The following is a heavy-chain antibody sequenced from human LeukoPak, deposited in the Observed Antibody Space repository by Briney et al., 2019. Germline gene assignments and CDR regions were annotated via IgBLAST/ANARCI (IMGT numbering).Heavy chain of an antibody. Sequence: SETLSLTCAVSGGSFSIGEWWSWVRQPPGKGLEWIGEIHHTGITNFNPSLWSRVTMSLDRSKNQFSLNLTSVTAADTAVYYCARVISSAWRQNDLWGQGTLVTVSS. J-gene: IGHJ5*02. CDR3: ARVISSAWRQNDL. CDR1: GGSFSIGEW. D-gene: IGHD3-22*01. V-gene: IGHV4-4*02. CDR2: IHHTGIT.